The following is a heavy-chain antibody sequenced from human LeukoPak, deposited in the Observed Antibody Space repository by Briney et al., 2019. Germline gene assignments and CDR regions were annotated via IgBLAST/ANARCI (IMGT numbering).Heavy chain of an antibody. CDR1: GYSISSGYY. CDR2: IYHSGST. J-gene: IGHJ4*02. CDR3: ARQRTVENDY. Sequence: SGTLSLTCTVSGYSISSGYYWGWIRQPPGKGLEWIGSIYHSGSTYYNPSLKSRVTISVDTSKNQFSLKLSSVTAADTAVYYCARQRTVENDYWGQGTLVTVSS. V-gene: IGHV4-38-2*02. D-gene: IGHD1-1*01.